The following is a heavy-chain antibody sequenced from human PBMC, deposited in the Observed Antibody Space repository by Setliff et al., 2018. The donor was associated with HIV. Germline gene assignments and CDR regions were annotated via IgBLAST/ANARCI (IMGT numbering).Heavy chain of an antibody. J-gene: IGHJ4*02. CDR2: ISAENGNT. CDR1: GYSFSSYG. CDR3: ARDRSPTVAGTFGY. Sequence: ASVKVSSKAYGYSFSSYGLNWVRQAPGQGLEWLGWISAENGNTNYAQKFQGRVIMTTDTSTSTAYMELKSLRSDDTAVYFCARDRSPTVAGTFGYWGQGTLVTVSS. D-gene: IGHD6-19*01. V-gene: IGHV1-18*01.